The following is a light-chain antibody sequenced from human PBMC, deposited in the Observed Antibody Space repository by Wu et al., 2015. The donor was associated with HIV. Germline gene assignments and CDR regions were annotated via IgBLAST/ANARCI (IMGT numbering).Light chain of an antibody. J-gene: IGKJ4*01. Sequence: EIVLTQSPATLSLSPGERATLSCRASQSVSTYLVWYQQKPGQAPRLLIYDASKRATGIPARFSGSGSGTDFTLTISSLEPEDFAVYYCQQRINWPRGVTFGGGTEGGDQT. CDR2: DAS. CDR1: QSVSTY. V-gene: IGKV3-11*01. CDR3: QQRINWPRGVT.